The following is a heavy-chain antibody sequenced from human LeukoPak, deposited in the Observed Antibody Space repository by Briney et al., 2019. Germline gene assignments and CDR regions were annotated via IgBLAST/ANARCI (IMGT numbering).Heavy chain of an antibody. CDR2: IWYDGSNK. CDR3: ARGPRFLGNTSRRQGFDY. Sequence: PGRSLRLSCAASGFTFSSYGMHWVRQAPGKGLEGVAVIWYDGSNKYYADSVKGRFTISRDNSKNTLYLQMNSLRAEDTAVYYCARGPRFLGNTSRRQGFDYWGQGTLVTVSS. CDR1: GFTFSSYG. D-gene: IGHD1-26*01. V-gene: IGHV3-33*01. J-gene: IGHJ4*02.